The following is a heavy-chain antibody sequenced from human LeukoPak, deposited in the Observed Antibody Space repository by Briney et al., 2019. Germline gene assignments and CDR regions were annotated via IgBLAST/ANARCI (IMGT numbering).Heavy chain of an antibody. CDR2: IKPHTGDT. V-gene: IGHV1-2*02. J-gene: IGHJ2*01. Sequence: ASVSVSCTATGYSFTGFYLHWVRQAPGQGLEWMGWIKPHTGDTNYAQRFQGRVTMNRDTSISTAYMELSNLRSDDTAIYYCARGKVGVDCQFDFWGRGTLVSVSA. D-gene: IGHD3/OR15-3a*01. CDR1: GYSFTGFY. CDR3: ARGKVGVDCQFDF.